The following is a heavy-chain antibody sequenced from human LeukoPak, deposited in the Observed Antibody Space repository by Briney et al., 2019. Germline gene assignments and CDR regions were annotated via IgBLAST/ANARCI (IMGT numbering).Heavy chain of an antibody. J-gene: IGHJ5*02. CDR3: ARGLGIAAAGTGP. CDR1: VGTFSSYV. Sequence: SVKVSFKACVGTFSSYVISCVRQAPGQGLEWMGGIIPIFGTANYAQKFQGRVTITADKSTSTAYMELSSLRSEDTAVYYCARGLGIAAAGTGPWGQGTLVTVSS. V-gene: IGHV1-69*06. CDR2: IIPIFGTA. D-gene: IGHD6-13*01.